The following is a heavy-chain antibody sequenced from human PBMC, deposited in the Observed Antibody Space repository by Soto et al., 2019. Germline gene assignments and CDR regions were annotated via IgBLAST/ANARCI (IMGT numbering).Heavy chain of an antibody. CDR1: GFTFSYYY. CDR3: ARRSQWQLQPLDS. Sequence: GGSLPPSYAGSGFTFSYYYVTWIRPSPGKGLEWVSYINTLSSAIYYANSVKGRFTISRDNAKNSLYLQMNSLRAEDTAVYYCARRSQWQLQPLDSWGRGTLVTVSS. D-gene: IGHD6-19*01. J-gene: IGHJ4*02. V-gene: IGHV3-11*01. CDR2: INTLSSAI.